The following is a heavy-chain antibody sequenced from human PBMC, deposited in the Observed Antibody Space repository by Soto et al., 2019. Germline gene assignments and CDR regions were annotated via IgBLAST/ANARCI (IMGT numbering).Heavy chain of an antibody. D-gene: IGHD2-15*01. CDR1: GFTVSSKY. CDR3: AGADVLCAGGRCCGVALDF. V-gene: IGHV3-66*01. Sequence: HPGGSRRLSGAASGFTVSSKYISWVRQAPGKGLEWVALIQSGRATYYADSAKGRFAISRDTSENTVHLQMDSRRAGDTAVYYGAGADVLCAGGRCCGVALDFWGKGTMVTVSS. CDR2: IQSGRAT. J-gene: IGHJ6*04.